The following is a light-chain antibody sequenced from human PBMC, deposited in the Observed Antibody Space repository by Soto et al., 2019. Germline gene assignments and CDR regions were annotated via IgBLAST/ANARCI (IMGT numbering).Light chain of an antibody. CDR2: GTS. CDR1: QTVAYTS. J-gene: IGKJ1*01. V-gene: IGKV3-20*01. CDR3: QQYVTTPRT. Sequence: EIVLTQSPGILSLSPGARATLSCRASQTVAYTSLAWYQQRPGQAPRLLIYGTSTRATGTPDRFIGSGSGTAFTLTMSRLEPEDLAEYYCQQYVTTPRTFGQGTKVE.